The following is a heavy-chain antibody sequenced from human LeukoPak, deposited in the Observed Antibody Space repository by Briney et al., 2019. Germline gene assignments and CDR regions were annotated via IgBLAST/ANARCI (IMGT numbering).Heavy chain of an antibody. J-gene: IGHJ5*02. CDR2: IYYSGST. V-gene: IGHV4-31*03. Sequence: SQTLSLTCTVSGGSISSGGYYWSWIRQHPGKGLEWIGYIYYSGSTYYNPSLKSRVTISVDTSKNQFSLKLSSVTAADTAVYYCANSPHLGDNWLDPWGQGTLVTVSS. CDR3: ANSPHLGDNWLDP. CDR1: GGSISSGGYY. D-gene: IGHD1-26*01.